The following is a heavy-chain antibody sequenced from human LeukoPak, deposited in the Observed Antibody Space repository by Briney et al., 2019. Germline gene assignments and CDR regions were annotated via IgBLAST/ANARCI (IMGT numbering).Heavy chain of an antibody. V-gene: IGHV4-39*02. CDR3: AIYDFWSSYHDY. J-gene: IGHJ4*02. CDR2: IYYSGST. Sequence: SETLSLTCSVSGGSISTGNYYWGWIRQPPGKGLEWIGSIYYSGSTFDNPSLKSRVTMSVDTSKNHFSMRLNSVTAADTAVYYCAIYDFWSSYHDYWGQGTLVTVSS. CDR1: GGSISTGNYY. D-gene: IGHD3-3*01.